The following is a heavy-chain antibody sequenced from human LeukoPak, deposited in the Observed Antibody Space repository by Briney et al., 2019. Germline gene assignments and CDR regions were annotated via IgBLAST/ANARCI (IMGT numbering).Heavy chain of an antibody. D-gene: IGHD3-16*02. V-gene: IGHV1-46*01. CDR1: GYTLTSYY. CDR3: AREVWARATIYDYVWGSYRPYYFDY. CDR2: VNPSGGST. Sequence: ASVKVSCKASGYTLTSYYMHWVRQAPGQGLEWMGIVNPSGGSTSYAQKFQGRVTMTRDMSTSTVYMELSSLRSEDTAVYYCAREVWARATIYDYVWGSYRPYYFDYWGQGTLVTVSS. J-gene: IGHJ4*02.